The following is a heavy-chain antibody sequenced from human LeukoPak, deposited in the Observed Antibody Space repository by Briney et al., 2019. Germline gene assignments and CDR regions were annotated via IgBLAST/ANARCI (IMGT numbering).Heavy chain of an antibody. CDR3: ARGHCSSTSCYGYWFDP. J-gene: IGHJ5*02. CDR1: GGTFSSYA. D-gene: IGHD2-2*01. Sequence: SVKVSCKASGGTFSSYAISWVRQAPGQGLEWMGGIIPIFGTANYAQKFQGRVTITADESTSTAYMELSSLRSEDTAVCYCARGHCSSTSCYGYWFDPWGQGTLVTVSS. CDR2: IIPIFGTA. V-gene: IGHV1-69*01.